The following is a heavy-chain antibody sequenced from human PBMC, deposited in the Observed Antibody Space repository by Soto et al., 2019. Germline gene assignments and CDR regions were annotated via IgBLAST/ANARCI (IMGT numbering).Heavy chain of an antibody. CDR1: GFSLSTTGVG. D-gene: IGHD1-7*01. CDR2: IYWDDDK. Sequence: SGPTLVNPTQTLTLTCTFSGFSLSTTGVGVGWIRQPPGKALECLALIYWDDDKRYSPSLKSRLTITKDTSRNQVVLTMTNMDPVDRATFYFVHRHRQYTWNYVYFAYWGQGTLVTVSS. CDR3: VHRHRQYTWNYVYFAY. J-gene: IGHJ4*02. V-gene: IGHV2-5*02.